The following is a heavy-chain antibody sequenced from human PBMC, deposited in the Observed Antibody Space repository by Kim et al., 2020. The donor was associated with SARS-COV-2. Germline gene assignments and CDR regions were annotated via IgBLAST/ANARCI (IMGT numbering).Heavy chain of an antibody. Sequence: ASVKVSCKASGYSFTGYYIHWVLQAPGQGLEWMGRINPISGGTNYAKKFQGRVTMTRDTSITTAYMELSSLRSDDTVVYYCARGGYSDTRGSNDAFDIWGQGTKVTVSS. CDR3: ARGGYSDTRGSNDAFDI. D-gene: IGHD5-18*01. J-gene: IGHJ3*02. V-gene: IGHV1-2*05. CDR1: GYSFTGYY. CDR2: INPISGGT.